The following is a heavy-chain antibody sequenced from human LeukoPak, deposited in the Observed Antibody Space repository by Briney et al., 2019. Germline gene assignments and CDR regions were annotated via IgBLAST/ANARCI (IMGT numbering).Heavy chain of an antibody. CDR2: ISSSSSYI. D-gene: IGHD5-18*01. Sequence: GGSLRLSCAASGFTFSSYSMNWVRQAPGKGLEWVSSISSSSSYIYYADSVKGRFTISRDNAKNSLYLQMNSLRAEDTAVYYCARHLSGVTGYTYGRGIDYWGQGALVTVSS. CDR3: ARHLSGVTGYTYGRGIDY. CDR1: GFTFSSYS. V-gene: IGHV3-21*01. J-gene: IGHJ4*02.